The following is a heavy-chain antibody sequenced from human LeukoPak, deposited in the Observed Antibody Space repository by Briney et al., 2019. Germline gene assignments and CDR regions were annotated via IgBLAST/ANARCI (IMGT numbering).Heavy chain of an antibody. CDR2: IYDSGST. CDR3: ASLTTADAFDI. V-gene: IGHV4-59*02. Sequence: PSETLSLTCTVSGVFVSNYWSWIRQPPGKGLEWLGYIYDSGSTNYNPSLKRRVIISVDNSKNHFSLKLSSVIAADTAVFYCASLTTADAFDIWGQGTLVTVSS. J-gene: IGHJ3*02. D-gene: IGHD2-21*02. CDR1: GVFVSNY.